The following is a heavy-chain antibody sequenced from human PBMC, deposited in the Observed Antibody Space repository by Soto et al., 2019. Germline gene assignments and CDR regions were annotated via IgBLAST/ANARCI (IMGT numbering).Heavy chain of an antibody. CDR2: INPHGGST. Sequence: ASVKVSCKAPGDTFTSYYLNWVRQAPGQGLEWMGVINPHGGSTKYAQKFQGGVTMTRDTSRSTVYMELRSLRSDDTAIYYCARSSGGNFGIIIEGSNWFDPWGQGTLVTVSS. CDR1: GDTFTSYY. J-gene: IGHJ5*02. D-gene: IGHD3-3*01. V-gene: IGHV1-46*01. CDR3: ARSSGGNFGIIIEGSNWFDP.